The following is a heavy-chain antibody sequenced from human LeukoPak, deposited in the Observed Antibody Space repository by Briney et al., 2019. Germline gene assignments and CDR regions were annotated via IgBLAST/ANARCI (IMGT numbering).Heavy chain of an antibody. V-gene: IGHV3-7*01. Sequence: QAGGSLRLSCAASGFTFSNYWMSWVRQAPGKGLEWVANIKQDGSEKSYVGSVTGRFTISRDNAKNSLYLQMNSLRAEDTAVYYCARVPATYDFWSGSYYYYYMDVWGKGTTVTVSS. D-gene: IGHD3-3*01. J-gene: IGHJ6*03. CDR1: GFTFSNYW. CDR3: ARVPATYDFWSGSYYYYYMDV. CDR2: IKQDGSEK.